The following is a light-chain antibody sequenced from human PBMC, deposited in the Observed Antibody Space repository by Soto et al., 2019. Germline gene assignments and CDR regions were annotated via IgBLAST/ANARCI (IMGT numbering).Light chain of an antibody. Sequence: QSALTQPRSVSGSPGQSVTISCTGPIIDVGVSNYVSWYQQHPGKAPKLMIYDVSERPSGVPDRFSGSKSGNTASLTISGLQAEDEADYYCCSYAVTFYVFGTGTKLTVL. CDR1: IIDVGVSNY. J-gene: IGLJ1*01. CDR3: CSYAVTFYV. CDR2: DVS. V-gene: IGLV2-11*01.